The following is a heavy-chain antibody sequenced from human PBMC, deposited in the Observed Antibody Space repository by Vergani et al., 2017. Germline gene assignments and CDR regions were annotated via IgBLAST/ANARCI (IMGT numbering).Heavy chain of an antibody. CDR3: VRDLYSRGPFDV. D-gene: IGHD3-22*01. CDR2: VFHLVTV. Sequence: QVQLQESGPGLLKTSETLALTCNVSGVSITRGNYWGWVRQSPGTGLEWIACVFHLVTVYYNPSLRSRVRISIDAYNVLSLRLQSVTAADTAVYFCVRDLYSRGPFDVWGQGSLVTVSS. CDR1: GVSITRGNY. J-gene: IGHJ4*01. V-gene: IGHV4-38-2*02.